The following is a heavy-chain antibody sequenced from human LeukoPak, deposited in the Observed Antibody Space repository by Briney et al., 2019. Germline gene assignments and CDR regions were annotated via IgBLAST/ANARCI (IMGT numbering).Heavy chain of an antibody. J-gene: IGHJ4*02. D-gene: IGHD3-10*01. CDR1: GFTFSSYS. V-gene: IGHV3-48*04. CDR3: ASDAFSYGSGSKIN. CDR2: ISSSGSTI. Sequence: GGSLRLSCAASGFTFSSYSMNWVRQAPGKGLEWVSYISSSGSTIYYADSVKGRFTISRDNAKNSLYLQMNSLRAEDTAVYYCASDAFSYGSGSKINWGQGTLVTVSS.